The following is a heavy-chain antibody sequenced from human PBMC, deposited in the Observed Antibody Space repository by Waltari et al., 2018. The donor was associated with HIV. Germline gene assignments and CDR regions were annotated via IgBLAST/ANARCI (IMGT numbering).Heavy chain of an antibody. CDR1: GFTFSRSA. CDR3: AKDADGDYYFDY. Sequence: EVQLLESGGGLVQPGGSLRPSCAASGFTFSRSAMSWVRQAPGKGLEWVSAISGSGGSTYYADSVKGRFTISRDNSKNTLYLQMNSLRAEDTAVYYCAKDADGDYYFDYWGQGTLVTVSS. J-gene: IGHJ4*02. CDR2: ISGSGGST. V-gene: IGHV3-23*01. D-gene: IGHD4-17*01.